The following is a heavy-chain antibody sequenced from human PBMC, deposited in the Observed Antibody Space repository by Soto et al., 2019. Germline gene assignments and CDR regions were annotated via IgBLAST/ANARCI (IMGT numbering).Heavy chain of an antibody. V-gene: IGHV3-53*01. CDR1: GFTVSSNY. D-gene: IGHD2-8*01. CDR3: ARDQGWYAN. Sequence: EVPLVESGGGLIQPGGSLRLSCAASGFTVSSNYMSWVRQAPGKGLEWVSVIYSGGSTNYADSVNGRFTISRDNSKNTLYLQMNRPRAEDTAVYYCARDQGWYANWGQGTLVTVSS. CDR2: IYSGGST. J-gene: IGHJ4*02.